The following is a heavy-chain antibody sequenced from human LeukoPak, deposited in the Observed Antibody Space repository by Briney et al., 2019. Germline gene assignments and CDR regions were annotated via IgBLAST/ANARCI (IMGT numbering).Heavy chain of an antibody. D-gene: IGHD6-13*01. CDR2: IRYDGTNK. CDR3: ARNGYSSSWYGYYYYYYMDV. V-gene: IGHV3-30*02. CDR1: GFTFSSYG. Sequence: GGSLRLSCAASGFTFSSYGMHWVRQAPGKGLEWVTFIRYDGTNKYYADSVKGRFTISRDNSKNTLYLQMNSLRAEDTAVYYCARNGYSSSWYGYYYYYYMDVWGKGTTVTVSS. J-gene: IGHJ6*03.